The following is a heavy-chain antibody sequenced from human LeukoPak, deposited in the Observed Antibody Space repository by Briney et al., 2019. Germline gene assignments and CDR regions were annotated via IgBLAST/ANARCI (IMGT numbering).Heavy chain of an antibody. V-gene: IGHV3-23*01. CDR1: GFTFSSYA. Sequence: PGGSLRLSCAASGFTFSSYAMSWVRQAPGKGLEWVSAISGSGGSTYYADSVKGRFTISRDNSKNTLYLQMNSLRAEDTAVYYCAKEGQYSGSYHGGFDYWGQGTLVTVSS. CDR2: ISGSGGST. CDR3: AKEGQYSGSYHGGFDY. D-gene: IGHD1-26*01. J-gene: IGHJ4*02.